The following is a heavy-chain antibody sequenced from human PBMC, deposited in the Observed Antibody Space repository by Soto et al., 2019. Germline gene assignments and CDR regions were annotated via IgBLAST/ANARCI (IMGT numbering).Heavy chain of an antibody. J-gene: IGHJ2*01. Sequence: QLQLQESGPGLVKPSVTLSLTCTVSGGSISSSSYYWGWIRQPPGKRLEWIGSIYFSGGTYYNLSLKSRVTISVDTSKTQFSLKLSSVPAADTAVYYCARRFSGYDDFFDLWGRGTLVTVFS. V-gene: IGHV4-39*01. CDR3: ARRFSGYDDFFDL. CDR2: IYFSGGT. D-gene: IGHD5-12*01. CDR1: GGSISSSSYY.